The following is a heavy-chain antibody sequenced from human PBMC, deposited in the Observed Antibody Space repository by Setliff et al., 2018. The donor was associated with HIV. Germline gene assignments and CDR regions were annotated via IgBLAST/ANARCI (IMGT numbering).Heavy chain of an antibody. CDR2: IYYSGST. V-gene: IGHV4-59*11. CDR3: ARSYYYDSSGYPGVYFDY. D-gene: IGHD3-22*01. CDR1: GGSISSHY. Sequence: SETLSLTCTVSGGSISSHYWSWIRQPPGKGLEWIGYIYYSGSTNYNPSLKSRVTISVDTSKNQFSLKLSSVTAADTAVYYCARSYYYDSSGYPGVYFDYWGQGTLVTVSS. J-gene: IGHJ4*02.